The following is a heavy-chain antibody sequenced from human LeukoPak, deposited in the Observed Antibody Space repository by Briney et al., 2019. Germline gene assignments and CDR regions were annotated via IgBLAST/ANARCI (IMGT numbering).Heavy chain of an antibody. CDR2: IYYSGST. CDR3: ARALVFNYYDFWSGYYHRFDP. Sequence: SETLSLTCTVSGGSISSYYWSWIRQPPGKGLEWIGYIYYSGSTNYNPSLKSRVTISVDTSKNQFSLKLSSVTAADTAVYYCARALVFNYYDFWSGYYHRFDPWGQGTLVTVSS. D-gene: IGHD3-3*01. CDR1: GGSISSYY. J-gene: IGHJ5*02. V-gene: IGHV4-59*01.